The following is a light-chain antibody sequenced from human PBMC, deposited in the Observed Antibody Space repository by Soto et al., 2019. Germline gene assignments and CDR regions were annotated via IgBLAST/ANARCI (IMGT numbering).Light chain of an antibody. J-gene: IGKJ2*01. V-gene: IGKV3-20*01. CDR2: GAS. CDR1: QSLTSTY. Sequence: EIVLTQSPGTLSLSPGERATLSCRASQSLTSTYLAWYQQKPGQAPRLLIYGASSRATGIPDRFSGSGSGTDFTLTISRLEPEDFAVYYCHQYESSPPSYTFGQGTKLEIK. CDR3: HQYESSPPSYT.